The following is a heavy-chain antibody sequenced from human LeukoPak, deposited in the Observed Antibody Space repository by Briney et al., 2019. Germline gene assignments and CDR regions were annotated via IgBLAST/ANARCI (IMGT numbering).Heavy chain of an antibody. D-gene: IGHD6-13*01. J-gene: IGHJ6*03. CDR1: GYTFTDYY. CDR2: MNPNSGGT. Sequence: ASVKVSCKASGYTFTDYYIHWVRQAPGQGLEWMAWMNPNSGGTSYAQKFQGRVTMTRDTSISTAYMELSRLRSDDTAVYYCARDLGSIAAAGVPYYYYYMDVWGKGTTVTISS. V-gene: IGHV1-2*02. CDR3: ARDLGSIAAAGVPYYYYYMDV.